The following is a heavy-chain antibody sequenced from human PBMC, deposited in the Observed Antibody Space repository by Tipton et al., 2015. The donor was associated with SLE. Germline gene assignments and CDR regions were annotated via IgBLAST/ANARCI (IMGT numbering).Heavy chain of an antibody. CDR3: ARGRIVVGPAAPKPYFDY. J-gene: IGHJ4*03. D-gene: IGHD2-2*01. V-gene: IGHV3-48*03. CDR1: GFTFSSYE. CDR2: ISSSGSTI. Sequence: SLRLSCAASGFTFSSYEMNWVRQAPGKGLEWVSYISSSGSTIYYADSVKGRFTISRDNAKNSLYLQMNSPRAEDTAVYYCARGRIVVGPAAPKPYFDYWGQGTMVPVSS.